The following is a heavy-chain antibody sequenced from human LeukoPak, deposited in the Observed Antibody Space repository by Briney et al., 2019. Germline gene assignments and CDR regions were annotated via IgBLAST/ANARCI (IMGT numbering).Heavy chain of an antibody. CDR1: GGSISSGGYY. CDR3: ARSLLWFGELSTVDY. Sequence: SQTLCLTCTVSGGSISSGGYYWSWIRQHPGKGLEWIVYIYYSGSTYYNPSLKSRVTISVDTSKNQFSLKLSSVTAADTAVYYCARSLLWFGELSTVDYGGQGTLVTVSS. J-gene: IGHJ4*02. D-gene: IGHD3-10*01. V-gene: IGHV4-31*03. CDR2: IYYSGST.